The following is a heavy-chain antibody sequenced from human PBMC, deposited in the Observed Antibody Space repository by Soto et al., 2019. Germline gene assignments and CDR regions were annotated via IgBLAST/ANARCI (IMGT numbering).Heavy chain of an antibody. V-gene: IGHV5-10-1*01. J-gene: IGHJ6*01. D-gene: IGHD3-3*01. Sequence: LVESLTISCEVSGYSFTSYGIIWVLQMPGKRLECIGRIDPSDSYTNYSPSFQGHVTISADKSISTAYLQWSSLKASDTAMYYCARHDPQYHDFWSGWNYYYGMDVWGQGTTVTVSS. CDR3: ARHDPQYHDFWSGWNYYYGMDV. CDR2: IDPSDSYT. CDR1: GYSFTSYG.